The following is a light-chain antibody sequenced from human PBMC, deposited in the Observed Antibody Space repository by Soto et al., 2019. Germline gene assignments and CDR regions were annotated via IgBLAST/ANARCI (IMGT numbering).Light chain of an antibody. CDR2: DSS. V-gene: IGKV3-15*01. CDR3: QQYNNWPPWT. CDR1: QSLSSN. Sequence: EIVMTQSPATLSVSPGERATLSCRASQSLSSNLAWYQQKPGQAPRLLIYDSSTMDTGIPARFSGSGSGTEFPLTISSLQSEDFAVYYCQQYNNWPPWTFGQGTTVEIK. J-gene: IGKJ1*01.